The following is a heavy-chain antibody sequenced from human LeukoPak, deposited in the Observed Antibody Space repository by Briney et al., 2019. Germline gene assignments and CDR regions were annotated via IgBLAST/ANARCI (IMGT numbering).Heavy chain of an antibody. J-gene: IGHJ6*03. CDR1: GGSFSGYY. CDR3: ARGVFRGWYSWLQLPRNQYYYYYMDV. Sequence: SEALSLTCAVYGGSFSGYYWSWIRQPPGKGLEWIGEINHSGSTNYNPSLKSRVTISVDTSKNQFSLKLSSVTAADTAVYYCARGVFRGWYSWLQLPRNQYYYYYMDVWGKGTTVTFSS. CDR2: INHSGST. V-gene: IGHV4-34*01. D-gene: IGHD5-24*01.